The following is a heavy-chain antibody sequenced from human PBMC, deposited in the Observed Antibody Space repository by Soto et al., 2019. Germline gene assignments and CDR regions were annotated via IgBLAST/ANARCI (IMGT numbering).Heavy chain of an antibody. CDR1: GGTFSSYT. CDR3: AREQVILGTYGMDV. Sequence: QVQLVQSGAEVKKPGSSVKVSCKASGGTFSSYTISWVRQAPGQGLEWMGRIIPILGIADYAQNFQGRVTITADKPTSTAYMELSSLRSEDTAVYYCAREQVILGTYGMDVWGQGPTVTVAS. CDR2: IIPILGIA. J-gene: IGHJ6*02. D-gene: IGHD2-15*01. V-gene: IGHV1-69*08.